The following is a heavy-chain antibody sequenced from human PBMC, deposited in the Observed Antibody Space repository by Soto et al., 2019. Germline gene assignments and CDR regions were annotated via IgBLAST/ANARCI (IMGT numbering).Heavy chain of an antibody. CDR3: ASVPLGSPTNWFDP. J-gene: IGHJ5*02. Sequence: QVQLVQSGAEVKKPGASVKVSCKASGYTFTSYAMHWVRQAPGQRLEWMGWINAGNGNTKYSQKFQGRVTITRDTSASTAYMELSSLRSEDTAVYYWASVPLGSPTNWFDPWGQGTLVTVSS. CDR1: GYTFTSYA. D-gene: IGHD7-27*01. CDR2: INAGNGNT. V-gene: IGHV1-3*01.